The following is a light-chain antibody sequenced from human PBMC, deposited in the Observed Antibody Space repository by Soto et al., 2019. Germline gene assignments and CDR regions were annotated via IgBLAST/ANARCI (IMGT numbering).Light chain of an antibody. V-gene: IGLV2-14*03. CDR1: SSDVGAYDY. J-gene: IGLJ1*01. CDR3: KSYAGRNTYV. Sequence: QSARTQPASVSGSPGQSITISCTGTSSDVGAYDYVSWYQQHRGTAPKLIIYDVSHRPSGVSDXFSGSKSGNTASLTVSGLQAADEADYFCKSYAGRNTYVFGSGTKVTVL. CDR2: DVS.